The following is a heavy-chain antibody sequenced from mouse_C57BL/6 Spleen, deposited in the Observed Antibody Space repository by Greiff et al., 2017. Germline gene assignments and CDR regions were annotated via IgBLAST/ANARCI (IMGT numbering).Heavy chain of an antibody. CDR2: IDPENGDT. CDR1: GFNIKDDY. J-gene: IGHJ4*01. Sequence: EVKLQESGAELVRPGASVKLSCTASGFNIKDDYMHWVKQRPEQGLEWIGWIDPENGDTEYASKFQGKATITADTSSNTAYLQLSSLTSEDTAVYYCTTIPHYYGSSFYAMDYWGQGTSVTVSS. V-gene: IGHV14-4*01. CDR3: TTIPHYYGSSFYAMDY. D-gene: IGHD1-1*01.